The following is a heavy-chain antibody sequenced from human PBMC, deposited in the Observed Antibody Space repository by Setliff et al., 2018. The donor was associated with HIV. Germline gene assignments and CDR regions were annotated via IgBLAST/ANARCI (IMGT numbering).Heavy chain of an antibody. J-gene: IGHJ5*02. CDR1: GFTFSSYA. Sequence: GGSLRLSCAASGFTFSSYAMTWVRQAPGKGLEWVSAISGSGGSTYYADSVKGRFIISRDNSKNTLYLQMNSLRAQDTAIYYCAKDPRGSMVRGLINYFDPWGQGTL. CDR2: ISGSGGST. D-gene: IGHD3-10*01. V-gene: IGHV3-23*01. CDR3: AKDPRGSMVRGLINYFDP.